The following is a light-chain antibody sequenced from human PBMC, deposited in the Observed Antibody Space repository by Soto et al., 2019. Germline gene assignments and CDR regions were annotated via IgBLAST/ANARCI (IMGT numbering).Light chain of an antibody. J-gene: IGKJ4*01. V-gene: IGKV1-39*01. CDR1: QTLNNY. Sequence: IKMNQSPSSVSAYDGDRVTITCRASQTLNNYLTWFQQKPGKAPKVLIYAASTLQSGVPSRFSGSGSGAEFTLTISSLQPEDFATYYCQQSFSPLLTFGGGSKVDIK. CDR2: AAS. CDR3: QQSFSPLLT.